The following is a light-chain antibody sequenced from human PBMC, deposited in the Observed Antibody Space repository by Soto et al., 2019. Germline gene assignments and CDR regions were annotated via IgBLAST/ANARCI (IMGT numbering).Light chain of an antibody. J-gene: IGKJ5*01. CDR1: QSVSSN. V-gene: IGKV3-11*01. CDR2: DAS. CDR3: QQRQSWPIT. Sequence: EIVLTQSPATLSLSPGERATLSCRASQSVSSNLAWYQQKPGQAPRLLIYDASNRATGIPARFSGSGSGTDFTLTISSLEPEDFAVYYCQQRQSWPITFGQGTRLENK.